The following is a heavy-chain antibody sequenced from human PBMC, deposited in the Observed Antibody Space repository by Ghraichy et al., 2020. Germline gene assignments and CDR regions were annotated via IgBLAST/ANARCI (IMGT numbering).Heavy chain of an antibody. D-gene: IGHD6-19*01. V-gene: IGHV4-39*01. Sequence: SETLSLTCTVSGGSISSSSYYWGWIRQPPGKGLEWIGSIYYSGSTYYNPSLKSRVTIAVDTSKNQFSLKLSSGTAADTAVYYFARQAVAGYFDYWGQGTLVTVSS. CDR1: GGSISSSSYY. J-gene: IGHJ4*02. CDR2: IYYSGST. CDR3: ARQAVAGYFDY.